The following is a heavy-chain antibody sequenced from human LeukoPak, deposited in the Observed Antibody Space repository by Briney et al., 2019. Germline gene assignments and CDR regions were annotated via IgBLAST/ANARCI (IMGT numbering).Heavy chain of an antibody. D-gene: IGHD2-15*01. J-gene: IGHJ4*02. CDR1: GGSISRSSYY. CDR3: ARQGILVVVAADLFDY. CDR2: IYYSGST. V-gene: IGHV4-39*01. Sequence: SETLSLTCTVSGGSISRSSYYWGWIRRPPGKGLEWIGSIYYSGSTYYNPSLKSRVTISVDTSKNQFSLKLSSVTAADTAMYYCARQGILVVVAADLFDYWGQGTLVTVSS.